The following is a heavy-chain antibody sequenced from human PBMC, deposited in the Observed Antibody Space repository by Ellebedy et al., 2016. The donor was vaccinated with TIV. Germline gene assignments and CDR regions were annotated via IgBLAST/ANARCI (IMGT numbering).Heavy chain of an antibody. CDR2: ISSSSSYI. CDR3: ARDVPAYGMDV. Sequence: PGGSLRLSCAASGFTFSSYSMNWVRQAPGKGLEWVSSISSSSSYIYYADSVKGRFTISRDNAKKSLYLQMNSLRAEDTAVYYCARDVPAYGMDVWGQGTTVSVSS. V-gene: IGHV3-21*01. J-gene: IGHJ6*02. CDR1: GFTFSSYS.